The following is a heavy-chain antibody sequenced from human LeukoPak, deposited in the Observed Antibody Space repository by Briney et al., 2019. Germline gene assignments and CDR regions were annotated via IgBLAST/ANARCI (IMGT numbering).Heavy chain of an antibody. V-gene: IGHV3-23*01. CDR3: AKARTYYDSSGYYLR. CDR1: GFTFSSYA. Sequence: GGSLRLSCAASGFTFSSYAMSWVRQATGKGLEWVAAISGSGGSTYYADSVKGRFTISRDNSKNTLYLQMNSLRAEDTAVYYCAKARTYYDSSGYYLRWGQGTLVTVSS. J-gene: IGHJ4*02. D-gene: IGHD3-22*01. CDR2: ISGSGGST.